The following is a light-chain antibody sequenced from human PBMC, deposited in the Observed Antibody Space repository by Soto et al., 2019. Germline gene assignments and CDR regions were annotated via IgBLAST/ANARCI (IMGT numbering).Light chain of an antibody. CDR3: QQYNSPVT. Sequence: DIQMTQSPSTLSASVGDRVTITCRASQSISSWLAWYQQKPGKAPKLLIYDASSLESGVPSRFSGSGSGTEFTLTISRLQPDDFATYYGQQYNSPVTFGQGTKLEIK. J-gene: IGKJ2*01. V-gene: IGKV1-5*01. CDR2: DAS. CDR1: QSISSW.